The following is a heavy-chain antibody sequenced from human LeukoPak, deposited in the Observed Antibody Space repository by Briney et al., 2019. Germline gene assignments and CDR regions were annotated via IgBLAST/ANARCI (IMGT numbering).Heavy chain of an antibody. D-gene: IGHD2-15*01. CDR1: GFTFREYS. CDR2: IRSNGVDT. J-gene: IGHJ5*02. V-gene: IGHV3-23*01. CDR3: AKGGYTTWFDP. Sequence: GGSLRLSCAASGFTFREYSMTWVRQAPGKGLEWVSNIRSNGVDTYYTDSVKGRFTISRDNSKNTLYLEMNSLRAGDTAVYYCAKGGYTTWFDPWGQGTLVTVSS.